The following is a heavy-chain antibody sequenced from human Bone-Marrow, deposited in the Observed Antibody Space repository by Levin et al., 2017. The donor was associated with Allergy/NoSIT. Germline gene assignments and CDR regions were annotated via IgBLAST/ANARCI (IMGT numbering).Heavy chain of an antibody. CDR1: GFSVSDSY. CDR2: IYSGGNT. Sequence: GESLKISCAASGFSVSDSYMAWVRQAPGRGLEWVSIIYSGGNTYDADAVRGRFTISKDTSQNRLFLQMNSLRAEDTATYYCATMSSPSYYYALDVWGQGTTVTVS. J-gene: IGHJ6*02. V-gene: IGHV3-53*01. CDR3: ATMSSPSYYYALDV.